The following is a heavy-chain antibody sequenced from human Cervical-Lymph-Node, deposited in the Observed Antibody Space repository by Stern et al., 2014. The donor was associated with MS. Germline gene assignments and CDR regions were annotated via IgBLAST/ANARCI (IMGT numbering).Heavy chain of an antibody. J-gene: IGHJ4*02. CDR1: GYTFNYYG. V-gene: IGHV1-18*01. CDR3: ARWRRYGNFEDFDY. D-gene: IGHD3-9*01. CDR2: IRAVNGDT. Sequence: VQLVESGAEVKEPGASLKVSCKASGYTFNYYGITWVRQAPGQGLEWMGWIRAVNGDTSYAQKLQDRVTMTTDTSTSTAYMELRSLRSDDTAVYYCARWRRYGNFEDFDYWGQGTLVTVS.